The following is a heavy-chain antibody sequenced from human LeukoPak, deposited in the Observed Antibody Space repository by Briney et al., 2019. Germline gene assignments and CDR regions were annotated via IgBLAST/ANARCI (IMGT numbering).Heavy chain of an antibody. CDR3: ARDYYGSETPH. CDR1: GFTFSTYS. V-gene: IGHV3-21*01. J-gene: IGHJ4*02. D-gene: IGHD3-10*01. Sequence: PGGSLRLSCAASGFTFSTYSMNWVRQAPGKGLEWVSSISSSSSFIYSADSVKGRFTISRDNARNSLYLQMNSLRVEDTAVYYCARDYYGSETPHWGQGTLVTVSS. CDR2: ISSSSSFI.